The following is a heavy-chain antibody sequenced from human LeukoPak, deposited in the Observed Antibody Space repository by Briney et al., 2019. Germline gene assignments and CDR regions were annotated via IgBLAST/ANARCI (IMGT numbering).Heavy chain of an antibody. CDR3: AREAKVGGALQY. CDR2: INTDGGFT. Sequence: SGGSLRLSCAASGFIFSDYWMHWVRQAPGKGLVWVSRINTDGGFTRYADSVQGRFIISRDTAKNTLFLQTNSLRAEDTAVYYCAREAKVGGALQYWGQGILVTVSS. CDR1: GFIFSDYW. V-gene: IGHV3-74*01. J-gene: IGHJ4*02. D-gene: IGHD1-26*01.